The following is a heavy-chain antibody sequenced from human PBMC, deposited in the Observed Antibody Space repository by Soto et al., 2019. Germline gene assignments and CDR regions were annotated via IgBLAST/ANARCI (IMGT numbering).Heavy chain of an antibody. V-gene: IGHV4-39*02. CDR1: GASISSDDYY. CDR2: LYYDENT. Sequence: SETLSLTCAVSGASISSDDYYWGWIRQPPGKGLEWIGNLYYDENTSYETVYYNPSLKSRVTISVDSSKNHFSLKLSSVTAADTAVYYCARLLTAWKNVGWFDPWGPGTLVTVSS. D-gene: IGHD1-1*01. CDR3: ARLLTAWKNVGWFDP. J-gene: IGHJ5*02.